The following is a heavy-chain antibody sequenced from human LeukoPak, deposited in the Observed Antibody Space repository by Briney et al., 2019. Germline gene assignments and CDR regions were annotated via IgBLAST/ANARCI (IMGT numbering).Heavy chain of an antibody. D-gene: IGHD2-2*02. Sequence: SETLSLTCTVSGGSISSYYWSWIRQPAGKGLEWIGRIYTSGSTNYNPSLKSRVTMSVDTSKNQFSLKLSSVTAADTAVYYCARGDSGCSSTSCYKAPRWFDPWGQGTLVTVSS. CDR1: GGSISSYY. CDR2: IYTSGST. J-gene: IGHJ5*02. V-gene: IGHV4-4*07. CDR3: ARGDSGCSSTSCYKAPRWFDP.